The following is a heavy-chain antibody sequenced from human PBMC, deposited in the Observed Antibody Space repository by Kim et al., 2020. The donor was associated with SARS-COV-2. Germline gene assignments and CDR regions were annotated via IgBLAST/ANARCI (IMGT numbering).Heavy chain of an antibody. CDR3: ARHEDSSGWEYYFDY. V-gene: IGHV4-39*01. J-gene: IGHJ4*02. D-gene: IGHD6-19*01. Sequence: PSLKSRVTIAVDTSKNQFSRKLSSVTAADTAVYYCARHEDSSGWEYYFDYWGQGTLVTVSS.